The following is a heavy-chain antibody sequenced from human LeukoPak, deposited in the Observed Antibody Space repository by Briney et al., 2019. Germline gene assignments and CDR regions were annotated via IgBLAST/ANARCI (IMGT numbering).Heavy chain of an antibody. CDR3: ARDYFGSGTYYPYQYYGMDV. CDR1: GLNFRAYG. D-gene: IGHD3-10*01. J-gene: IGHJ6*02. Sequence: SGGSLRLSCAASGLNFRAYGMSWVRQAPGKGLEWVSTISGSGDSTYHADSVKGRFTISRDNSKNTLSLQMNSLRAEDTVVYFCARDYFGSGTYYPYQYYGMDVWGQGTTVTVSS. CDR2: ISGSGDST. V-gene: IGHV3-23*01.